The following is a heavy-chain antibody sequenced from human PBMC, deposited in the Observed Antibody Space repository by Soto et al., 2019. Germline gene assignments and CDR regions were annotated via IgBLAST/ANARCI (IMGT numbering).Heavy chain of an antibody. V-gene: IGHV1-69*13. CDR3: ASVYYYDSSGYYYVHPSDY. J-gene: IGHJ4*02. CDR2: IIPIFGTA. Sequence: SVKVSCKASGGTFSSYAISWVRQAPGQGIEWMGGIIPIFGTANYAQKLQGRVTITADESTSTAYMELSSLRSEDTAVYYCASVYYYDSSGYYYVHPSDYWGQGTLVTVSS. D-gene: IGHD3-22*01. CDR1: GGTFSSYA.